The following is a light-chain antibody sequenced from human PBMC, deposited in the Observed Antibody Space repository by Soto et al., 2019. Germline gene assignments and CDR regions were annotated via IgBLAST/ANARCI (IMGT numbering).Light chain of an antibody. J-gene: IGLJ3*02. V-gene: IGLV2-11*01. CDR3: CSSAGSYSWV. CDR1: SSNVAGYSY. CDR2: AVT. Sequence: QSALTQPRSVSGSPGQSVPISCTGTSSNVAGYSYVSGYQQPPGIAPQLIIYAVTNRPSGVPDRFSGSKSGNTASLTSSGLQAVDEADYYCCSSAGSYSWVFGGGTKLTV.